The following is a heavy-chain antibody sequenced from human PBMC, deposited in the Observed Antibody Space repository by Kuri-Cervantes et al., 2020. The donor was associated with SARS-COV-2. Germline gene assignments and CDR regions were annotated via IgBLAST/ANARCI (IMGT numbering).Heavy chain of an antibody. CDR2: INPNSGGT. V-gene: IGHV1-2*04. CDR3: ARELGNTAVTGHLYYYYGMDV. CDR1: GYTFTDYY. J-gene: IGHJ6*02. Sequence: ASVKVSCKASGYTFTDYYMHWVRQAPGQGLEWMGWINPNSGGTNYAQKFQGWVTMTRDTSISTVYMELSRLRSDDTAVYYCARELGNTAVTGHLYYYYGMDVWGQGTTVTVSS. D-gene: IGHD6-19*01.